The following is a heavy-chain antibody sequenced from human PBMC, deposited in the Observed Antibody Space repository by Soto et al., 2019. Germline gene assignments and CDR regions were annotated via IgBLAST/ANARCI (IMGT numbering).Heavy chain of an antibody. V-gene: IGHV4-61*01. J-gene: IGHJ3*02. D-gene: IGHD3-10*01. CDR3: ARDLDRITNGGAFDI. Sequence: SETLSLTCTVSGGSISSSSYYWGWIRQPPGKGLEWIGYIYYSGSTNYNPSLKSRVTISVDTSKNQFSLKLSSVTAADTAVYYCARDLDRITNGGAFDIWGQGTMVTVSS. CDR1: GGSISSSSYY. CDR2: IYYSGST.